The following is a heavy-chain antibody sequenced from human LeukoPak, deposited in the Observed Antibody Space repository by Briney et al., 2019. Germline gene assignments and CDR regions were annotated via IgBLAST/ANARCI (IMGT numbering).Heavy chain of an antibody. CDR1: GFTFSSYG. D-gene: IGHD2-2*01. CDR2: ISYDGSNK. V-gene: IGHV3-30*18. Sequence: GGSLRLSCAASGFTFSSYGMHWVRQAPGKGLEWVAVISYDGSNKYYADSVKGRFTISRDNSKNTLYLQMNSLRAEDTAVYYCAKMGYCSSTSCSINWFDPWGQGTLVTVSS. J-gene: IGHJ5*02. CDR3: AKMGYCSSTSCSINWFDP.